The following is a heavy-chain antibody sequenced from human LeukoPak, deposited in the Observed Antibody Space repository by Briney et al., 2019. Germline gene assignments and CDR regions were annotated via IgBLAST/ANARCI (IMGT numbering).Heavy chain of an antibody. J-gene: IGHJ6*03. D-gene: IGHD5-18*01. Sequence: PGRSLRLSCAASGFTFSSYRMLWVRQAPGKGLEWVADISYDGSNKYYAHSVKRRFTISRDNSKNSLYLQMNSLRAEDTAVYYCAKVDTAMVTSGYYYMDVWGKGTTVTVSS. CDR3: AKVDTAMVTSGYYYMDV. CDR2: ISYDGSNK. CDR1: GFTFSSYR. V-gene: IGHV3-30*18.